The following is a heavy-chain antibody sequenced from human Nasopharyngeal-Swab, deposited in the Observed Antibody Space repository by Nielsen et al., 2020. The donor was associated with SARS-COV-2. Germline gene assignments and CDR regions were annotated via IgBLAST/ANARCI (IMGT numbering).Heavy chain of an antibody. Sequence: WIRQPPGKSLEWIGYIYYSGSTYYNPSLKSRVTISVDTSKNQFSLKLSSVTAADTAVYYCARDYYDSSGYPNRGYMDVWGKGTTVTVSS. J-gene: IGHJ6*03. CDR2: IYYSGST. CDR3: ARDYYDSSGYPNRGYMDV. V-gene: IGHV4-31*02. D-gene: IGHD3-22*01.